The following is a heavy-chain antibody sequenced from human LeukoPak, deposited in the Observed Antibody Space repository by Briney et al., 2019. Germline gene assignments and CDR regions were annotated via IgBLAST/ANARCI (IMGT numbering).Heavy chain of an antibody. CDR2: ISSSSSYI. V-gene: IGHV3-21*01. D-gene: IGHD1/OR15-1a*01. CDR1: GFTFSSYS. J-gene: IGHJ6*03. Sequence: KPGGSLRLSCAASGFTFSSYSMNWVRQAPGKGLEWVSSISSSSSYIYYADSVKGRFTISRDNAKNSLYLQMNSLRAEDTAVYYCAGDRSRYNWNSGYYYYYMDVWGKGTTVTVSS. CDR3: AGDRSRYNWNSGYYYYYMDV.